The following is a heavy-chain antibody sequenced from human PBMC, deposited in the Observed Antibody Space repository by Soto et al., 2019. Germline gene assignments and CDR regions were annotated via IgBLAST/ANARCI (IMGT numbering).Heavy chain of an antibody. CDR2: IDPSDSYT. CDR3: ARSLASIAARPSYYYYGMDV. CDR1: GYSFTSYW. V-gene: IGHV5-10-1*04. J-gene: IGHJ6*02. D-gene: IGHD6-6*01. Sequence: PGESLKISCKGSGYSFTSYWISWVRQMPGKGLEWMGRIDPSDSYTNYSPSFQRQVTISADKSISTAYLQWSSLKASDTAMYYCARSLASIAARPSYYYYGMDVWGQGTTVTVSS.